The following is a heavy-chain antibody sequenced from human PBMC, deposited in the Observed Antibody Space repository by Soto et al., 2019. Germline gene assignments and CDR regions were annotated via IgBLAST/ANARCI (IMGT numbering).Heavy chain of an antibody. CDR3: AREAYYYDSSGYFSKYFDS. J-gene: IGHJ4*02. CDR1: GGSVSSPGYS. D-gene: IGHD3-22*01. Sequence: SETLTLTCAVSGGSVSSPGYSLGWIRQPPGRGLEWIGYIYHSGSAYYNPSLKSRLTISVDTSTNQFSLKLSSVTAEDTAVYYCAREAYYYDSSGYFSKYFDSWGQGTLVTVSS. V-gene: IGHV4-30-2*05. CDR2: IYHSGSA.